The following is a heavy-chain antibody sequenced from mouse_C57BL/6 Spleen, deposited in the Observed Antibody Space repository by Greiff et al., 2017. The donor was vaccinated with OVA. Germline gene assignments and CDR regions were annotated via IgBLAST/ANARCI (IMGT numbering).Heavy chain of an antibody. CDR2: IWSGGST. Sequence: VQLQQSGPGLVQPSQSLSITCTVSGFSLTSYGVHWVRQSPGKGLEWLGVIWSGGSTDYNAAFISRLSISKDNSKSQVFFKMNSLQADDTAIDYCAREEYDYEGFAYWGQGTLVTVSA. CDR1: GFSLTSYG. D-gene: IGHD2-4*01. J-gene: IGHJ3*01. CDR3: AREEYDYEGFAY. V-gene: IGHV2-2*01.